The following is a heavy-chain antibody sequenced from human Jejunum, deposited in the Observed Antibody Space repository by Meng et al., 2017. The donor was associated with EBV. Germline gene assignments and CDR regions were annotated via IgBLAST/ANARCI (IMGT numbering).Heavy chain of an antibody. CDR3: AKDEGYSGSYWADH. D-gene: IGHD1-26*01. J-gene: IGHJ4*02. V-gene: IGHV3-30*18. CDR2: ISDDGSNK. Sequence: QVQLVESGGGVVQPGRSRRLSCAASGFTFSGYAMHWVRQAPGKGLEWVAVISDDGSNKYYVDSVKGRFTISRDNSENSLYLQMNTLRAEDTAVYYCAKDEGYSGSYWADHWGQGTLVTVSS. CDR1: GFTFSGYA.